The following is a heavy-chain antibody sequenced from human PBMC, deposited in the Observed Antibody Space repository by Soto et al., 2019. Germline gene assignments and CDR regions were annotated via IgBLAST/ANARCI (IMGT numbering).Heavy chain of an antibody. V-gene: IGHV5-51*01. CDR1: GYSFSTYW. CDR3: ARLPQFLWIGALTSRAYYFKY. J-gene: IGHJ4*02. CDR2: IYPGDSDT. D-gene: IGHD3-10*01. Sequence: GESLKISCTGSGYSFSTYWIAWVRQMPGKGLEWMGIIYPGDSDTRYNPSFQGQVTISADTSTKTAYLQWSSLKASDTAIYYCARLPQFLWIGALTSRAYYFKYWGPGTLVTVSS.